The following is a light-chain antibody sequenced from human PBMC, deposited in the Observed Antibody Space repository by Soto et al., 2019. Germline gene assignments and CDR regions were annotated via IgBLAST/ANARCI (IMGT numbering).Light chain of an antibody. J-gene: IGLJ2*01. CDR1: SSDIGDYTH. Sequence: QSALTQPASVSGSPGQSITISCTGTSSDIGDYTHVSWYQQHPGKAPKLIIYEVSDRPSGISNRFSGSKSGNTAALTISGLQPEDEADYYCSSYPSISTSAGFGGGTKLTVL. CDR3: SSYPSISTSAG. V-gene: IGLV2-14*01. CDR2: EVS.